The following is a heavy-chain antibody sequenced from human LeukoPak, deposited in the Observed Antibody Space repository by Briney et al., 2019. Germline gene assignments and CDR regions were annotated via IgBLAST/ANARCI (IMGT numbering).Heavy chain of an antibody. V-gene: IGHV3-33*06. CDR3: AKDMGNGEVDY. J-gene: IGHJ4*02. CDR2: IWYDGSNK. Sequence: QPGGSLRLSCAAPGFTFSSYGMHWVRQAPGKGLEWVAVIWYDGSNKYYADSVKGRFTISRDNSKNTLYLQMNSLRAEDTAVYYCAKDMGNGEVDYWGQGTLVTVSS. D-gene: IGHD7-27*01. CDR1: GFTFSSYG.